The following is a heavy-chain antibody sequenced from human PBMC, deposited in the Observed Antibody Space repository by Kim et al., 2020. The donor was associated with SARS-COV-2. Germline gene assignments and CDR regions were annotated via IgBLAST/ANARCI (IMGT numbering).Heavy chain of an antibody. CDR1: EYTFNNYW. Sequence: EESLKISCKASEYTFNNYWIGWVRQMPGKGLQWLGIIYPGDSDTKYNPSVQGQVTISADWSLTTAYLQWSSLKASDTAIYYCARAPSGTFSPYYFDYWGQ. CDR2: IYPGDSDT. D-gene: IGHD1-26*01. J-gene: IGHJ4*02. CDR3: ARAPSGTFSPYYFDY. V-gene: IGHV5-51*01.